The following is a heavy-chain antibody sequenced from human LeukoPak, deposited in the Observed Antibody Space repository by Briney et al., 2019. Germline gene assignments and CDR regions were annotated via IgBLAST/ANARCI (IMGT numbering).Heavy chain of an antibody. Sequence: PETLSLTCTVSGGSISSYYWSWIRQPPGKGLEWIGYIYYSGSTNYNPSLKSRVTISVDTSKNQFSLKLSSVTAADTAVYYCARHFYGESFDYWGQGTLVTVSS. CDR2: IYYSGST. D-gene: IGHD4-17*01. CDR3: ARHFYGESFDY. V-gene: IGHV4-59*08. CDR1: GGSISSYY. J-gene: IGHJ4*02.